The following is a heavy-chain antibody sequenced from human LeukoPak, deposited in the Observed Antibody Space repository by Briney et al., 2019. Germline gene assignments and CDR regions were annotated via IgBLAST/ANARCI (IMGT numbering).Heavy chain of an antibody. CDR2: ISYDGSNK. CDR1: GFTFSSYG. J-gene: IGHJ4*02. CDR3: AKGSGGEYQLPAYYFDY. D-gene: IGHD2-2*01. V-gene: IGHV3-30*18. Sequence: PGGSLRLSCAASGFTFSSYGMHWVRQAPGKGLDWVAVISYDGSNKFYVDSVKGRFTISRDNSKNTLYLQMNSLRAEDTAVYYCAKGSGGEYQLPAYYFDYWGQGTLVTVSS.